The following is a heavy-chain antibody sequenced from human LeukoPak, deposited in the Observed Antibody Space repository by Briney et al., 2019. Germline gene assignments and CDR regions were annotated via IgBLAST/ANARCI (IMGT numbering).Heavy chain of an antibody. CDR2: IWYDGSNK. CDR1: GFTFSSYG. CDR3: ARDAQQLSYKYWFDP. D-gene: IGHD6-13*01. Sequence: GGSLRLSCAASGFTFSSYGMHWVRQAPGKGLEWVAVIWYDGSNKYYADSVKGRFTISRDNSKNTPYLQMNSLRAEDTAVYYCARDAQQLSYKYWFDPWGQGTLVTVSS. V-gene: IGHV3-33*01. J-gene: IGHJ5*02.